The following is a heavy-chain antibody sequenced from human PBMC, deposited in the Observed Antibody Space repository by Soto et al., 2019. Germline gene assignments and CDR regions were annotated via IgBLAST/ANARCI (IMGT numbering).Heavy chain of an antibody. V-gene: IGHV5-51*01. D-gene: IGHD6-13*01. J-gene: IGHJ6*02. CDR2: IYPGDSDT. CDR3: ARHGIAAAGTFGMDV. Sequence: ESLKISCKGSGYSFTSYWIGWVRQMPGKGLEWMGIIYPGDSDTRYSPSFQGQVTISADKSISTAYLQWSSLKASDTAMYYCARHGIAAAGTFGMDVWGQGTTVTVSS. CDR1: GYSFTSYW.